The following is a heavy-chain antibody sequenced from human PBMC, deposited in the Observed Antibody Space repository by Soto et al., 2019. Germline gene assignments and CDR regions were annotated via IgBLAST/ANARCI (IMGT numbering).Heavy chain of an antibody. J-gene: IGHJ4*02. CDR3: ARGYGSGSYPYLQVDY. Sequence: PSETLSLTCSVSGGSIRSYYWSWIRQSRGKGLEWIGYIYSSGSTNYNPSLKSRVTISLDTSKNQFSLKLTSVTAADTAVYYCARGYGSGSYPYLQVDYWGQGTLVTVSS. CDR2: IYSSGST. CDR1: GGSIRSYY. V-gene: IGHV4-59*01. D-gene: IGHD3-10*01.